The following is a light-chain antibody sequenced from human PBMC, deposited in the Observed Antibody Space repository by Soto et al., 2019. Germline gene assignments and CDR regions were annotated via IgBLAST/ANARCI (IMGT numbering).Light chain of an antibody. J-gene: IGLJ1*01. Sequence: QSALTQPASVSGSPGQSISISCTGPSSDVGDYISVSWFQQHPGKAPKLMIYEVSNRPSGVSNRLSGSKSANTASLTISGLQAEDEADYYCTSYTSSTTLYVFGTGTKVTVL. CDR3: TSYTSSTTLYV. CDR1: SSDVGDYIS. CDR2: EVS. V-gene: IGLV2-14*01.